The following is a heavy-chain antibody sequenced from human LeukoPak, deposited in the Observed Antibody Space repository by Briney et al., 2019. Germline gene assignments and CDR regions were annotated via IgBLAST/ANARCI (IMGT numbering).Heavy chain of an antibody. J-gene: IGHJ3*01. CDR3: VRDGGQRDHSAFDL. CDR2: VRIKAKGYTT. Sequence: GGSLRLSCAASGFTLSDYFMDWVRQAPGKGLEWVGRVRIKAKGYTTEYAASVKGRCTVSRDDSENSLFLEMNSLKTEDTAVYYCVRDGGQRDHSAFDLWGQGTLVTVSS. V-gene: IGHV3-72*01. D-gene: IGHD3-16*01. CDR1: GFTLSDYF.